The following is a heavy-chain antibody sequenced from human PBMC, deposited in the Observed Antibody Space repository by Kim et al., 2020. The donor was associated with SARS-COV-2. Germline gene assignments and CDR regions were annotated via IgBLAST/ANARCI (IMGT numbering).Heavy chain of an antibody. D-gene: IGHD6-6*01. Sequence: SETLSLTCTVSGGSISSYYWSWIRQPPGKGLEWIGYIYYSGSTNYNPSLKSRVTISVDTSKNQFSLKLSSVTAADTAVYYCARDRSIAARPGYYGMDVWGQGTTVTVSS. CDR3: ARDRSIAARPGYYGMDV. CDR2: IYYSGST. V-gene: IGHV4-59*01. J-gene: IGHJ6*02. CDR1: GGSISSYY.